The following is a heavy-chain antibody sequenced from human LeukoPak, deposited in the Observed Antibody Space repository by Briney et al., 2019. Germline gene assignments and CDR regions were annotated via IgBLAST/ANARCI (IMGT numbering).Heavy chain of an antibody. CDR3: ARDEDSSGYCDL. D-gene: IGHD3-22*01. CDR2: ISSSSSYI. J-gene: IGHJ4*02. CDR1: GFTFSSYS. V-gene: IGHV3-21*01. Sequence: GGSLRLSCAASGFTFSSYSMNWVRQAPEKGLEWVSSISSSSSYIYYADSVKGRFTISRDNAKNSLYLQMNSLRAEDTAVYSCARDEDSSGYCDLWGQGTLVTVSS.